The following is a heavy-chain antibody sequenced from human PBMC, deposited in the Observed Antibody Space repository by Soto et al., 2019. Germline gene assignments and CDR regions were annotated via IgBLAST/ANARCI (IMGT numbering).Heavy chain of an antibody. CDR3: ARGYIVGATRYFDY. D-gene: IGHD1-26*01. J-gene: IGHJ4*02. V-gene: IGHV1-2*04. Sequence: ASVNVSCKSSGYTFTGYYMHWVRQAPGQGLEWMGWINPNSGGTNYAQKFQGWVTMTRDTSISTAYMELSRLRSDDTAVYYCARGYIVGATRYFDYWGQGTLVTVSS. CDR2: INPNSGGT. CDR1: GYTFTGYY.